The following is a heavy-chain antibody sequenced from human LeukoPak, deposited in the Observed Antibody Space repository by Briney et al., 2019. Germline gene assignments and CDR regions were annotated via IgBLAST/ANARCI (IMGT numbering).Heavy chain of an antibody. D-gene: IGHD6-13*01. J-gene: IGHJ4*02. V-gene: IGHV4-39*01. CDR1: GDSISSGNYY. CDR2: IHSSGTT. CDR3: ARHKRSSSWLEGGYYFDY. Sequence: PSETLSLTCTVSGDSISSGNYYWGWFRQPPEKGLEWIGNIHSSGTTYYNPSLRSQVTMSVDTSKSQFSLKLSSVTAADTAVYYCARHKRSSSWLEGGYYFDYWGQGTLVTVSS.